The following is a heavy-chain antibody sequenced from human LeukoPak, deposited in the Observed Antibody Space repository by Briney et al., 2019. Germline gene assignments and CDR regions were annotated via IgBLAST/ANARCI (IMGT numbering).Heavy chain of an antibody. J-gene: IGHJ3*02. CDR1: GGSISSYY. CDR2: IYYSGST. D-gene: IGHD2-2*01. Sequence: SETLSLTCTVSGGSISSYYWSWIRQPPGKGLEWIGYIYYSGSTNYNPSLKSRVTISVDTSKNQFSLKLSSVTAADTAVYYCARDRFVGYCSSTSCQNAFDIWGQGTMVTVSS. V-gene: IGHV4-59*01. CDR3: ARDRFVGYCSSTSCQNAFDI.